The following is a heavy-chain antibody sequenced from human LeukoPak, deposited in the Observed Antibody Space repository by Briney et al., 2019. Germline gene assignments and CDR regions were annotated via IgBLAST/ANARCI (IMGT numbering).Heavy chain of an antibody. Sequence: GGSLRLSCAASGFTVSSNYMSWVRQAPGKGLEWVSVIYSGGSTYYADSMKGRFTISRDNSKNTLYLQMNSLRAEDTAVYYCASLAAAGTAPFDYWGQGTLVTVSS. CDR2: IYSGGST. V-gene: IGHV3-53*01. CDR1: GFTVSSNY. D-gene: IGHD6-13*01. J-gene: IGHJ4*02. CDR3: ASLAAAGTAPFDY.